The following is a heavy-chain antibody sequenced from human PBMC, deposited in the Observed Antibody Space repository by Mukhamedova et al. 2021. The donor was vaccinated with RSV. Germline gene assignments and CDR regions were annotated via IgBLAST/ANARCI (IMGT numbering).Heavy chain of an antibody. CDR3: ARFGSFDI. J-gene: IGHJ3*02. Sequence: DPSDSYTNYSPSFQGHVTISSDKSLSTAYLQWSSLKASDTAMWYCARFGSFDIWGQGTMVTVS. D-gene: IGHD3-16*01. CDR2: DPSDSYT. V-gene: IGHV5-10-1*01.